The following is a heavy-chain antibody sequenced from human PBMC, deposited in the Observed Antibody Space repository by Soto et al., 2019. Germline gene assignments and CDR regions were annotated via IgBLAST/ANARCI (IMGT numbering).Heavy chain of an antibody. J-gene: IGHJ4*02. V-gene: IGHV3-30-3*01. Sequence: GGSLRLSCAASGFTFSPYAMHWVRQAPGKGLEWVALMSFDGSNKYSADSVKGRFTISRDNSKNTVYLQMNSLRIEDTAVYYCARDSSPYDSGSFDYWGQGTLVTVSS. CDR2: MSFDGSNK. CDR1: GFTFSPYA. D-gene: IGHD3-10*01. CDR3: ARDSSPYDSGSFDY.